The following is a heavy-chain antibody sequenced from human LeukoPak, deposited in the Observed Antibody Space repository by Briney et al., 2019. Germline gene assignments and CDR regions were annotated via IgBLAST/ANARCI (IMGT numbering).Heavy chain of an antibody. V-gene: IGHV3-23*01. CDR1: GFTFSSYA. J-gene: IGHJ5*02. Sequence: PGGSLRLSCAASGFTFSSYAMSWVRQAPGKGLEWVSAISGSGGSTYYADSVKGRFTISGDNSKNTLYLQMNSLRAEDTAVYYCAMPSMVRGVMGWFDPWGQGTLVTVSS. CDR2: ISGSGGST. D-gene: IGHD3-10*01. CDR3: AMPSMVRGVMGWFDP.